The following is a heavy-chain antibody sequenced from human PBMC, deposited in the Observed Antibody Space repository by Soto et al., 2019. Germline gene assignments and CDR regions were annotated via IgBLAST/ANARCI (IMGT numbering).Heavy chain of an antibody. CDR1: GGSISTGGYY. D-gene: IGHD1-26*01. J-gene: IGHJ3*02. CDR2: IYHSGMT. Sequence: QVQLQESGPGLVKPSQTLSLTCTVSGGSISTGGYYWSWIRQHPGRGLEWIGYIYHSGMTFSNPSLQCRVAISIDTAKNKFSLKLMSVTAADTAVYYCATVRWELHDAFDIWGQGTMVSVSS. CDR3: ATVRWELHDAFDI. V-gene: IGHV4-31*03.